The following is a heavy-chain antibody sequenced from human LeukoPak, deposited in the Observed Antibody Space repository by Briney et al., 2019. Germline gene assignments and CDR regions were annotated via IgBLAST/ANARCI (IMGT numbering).Heavy chain of an antibody. Sequence: ATVKISCKSSGYTFSDYYIDWVRQAPGGGLQWLGRVDPEDAKAVYSENLQGRVTITADSFSDSTYVFLSSLTSEDTAFYYCATSGRSSLAFDVWGQGTVVTVSS. CDR2: VDPEDAKA. J-gene: IGHJ3*01. CDR1: GYTFSDYY. D-gene: IGHD3-10*01. V-gene: IGHV1-69-2*01. CDR3: ATSGRSSLAFDV.